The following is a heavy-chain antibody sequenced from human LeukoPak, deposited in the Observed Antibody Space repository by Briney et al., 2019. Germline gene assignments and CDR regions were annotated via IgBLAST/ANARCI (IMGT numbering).Heavy chain of an antibody. CDR1: GGSISSSNYY. Sequence: SETLSLTCTVSGGSISSSNYYWGWIRQPPGKGLEWIGSIYYSGSTYYNPSLKSRVTISVVTSKNQFSLKLSSVTAADTAVYYCARAPREYFDYWGQGTLVTVSS. D-gene: IGHD1-26*01. V-gene: IGHV4-39*07. CDR2: IYYSGST. CDR3: ARAPREYFDY. J-gene: IGHJ4*02.